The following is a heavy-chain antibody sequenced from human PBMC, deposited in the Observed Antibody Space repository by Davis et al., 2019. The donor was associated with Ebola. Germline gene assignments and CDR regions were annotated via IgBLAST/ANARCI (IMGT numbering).Heavy chain of an antibody. Sequence: SQTLSLTCSVHGGSFSGYYWSWIRHPPGKGLEWIGEINHSGSTNYNPSLKSRVTISVDTSKNQFSLKLSSVTAADTAVYYCARHAGGVRRGSVAGLGGYFDYWGQGTLVTVSS. V-gene: IGHV4-34*01. CDR1: GGSFSGYY. CDR2: INHSGST. D-gene: IGHD6-19*01. CDR3: ARHAGGVRRGSVAGLGGYFDY. J-gene: IGHJ4*02.